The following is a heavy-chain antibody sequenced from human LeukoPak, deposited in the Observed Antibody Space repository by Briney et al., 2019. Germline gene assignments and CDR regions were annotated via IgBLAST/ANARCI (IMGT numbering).Heavy chain of an antibody. CDR1: GFTFSSYS. CDR2: ISDDGNYI. D-gene: IGHD6-13*01. CDR3: ASDPHSAAANWFDP. J-gene: IGHJ5*02. V-gene: IGHV3-21*01. Sequence: GGSLRLSCAASGFTFSSYSMNWVRQAPGKGLEWVSSISDDGNYIYYGDSVKGRFTISIDNANNSLDLQMHSLRAEDTAVYYCASDPHSAAANWFDPWGQGTLVTVSS.